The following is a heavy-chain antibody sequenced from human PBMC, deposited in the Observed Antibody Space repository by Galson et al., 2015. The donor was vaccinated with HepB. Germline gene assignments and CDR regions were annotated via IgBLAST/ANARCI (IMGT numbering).Heavy chain of an antibody. CDR1: GGTFSSYA. J-gene: IGHJ6*02. CDR2: IIPIFGTA. Sequence: SVKVSCKASGGTFSSYAISWVRQAPGQGLEWMGGIIPIFGTANYAQKFQGRVTITADESTSTAYMKLSSLRSEDTAVYYCARGLSSSSLYGMDVWGQGTTVTVSS. V-gene: IGHV1-69*13. D-gene: IGHD6-6*01. CDR3: ARGLSSSSLYGMDV.